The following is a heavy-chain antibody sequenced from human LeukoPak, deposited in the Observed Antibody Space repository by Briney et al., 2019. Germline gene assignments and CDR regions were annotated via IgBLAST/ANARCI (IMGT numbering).Heavy chain of an antibody. Sequence: ASVKVSCKASGGTFSSYAISWVRQAPGQGLEWMGWISAYNGNTNYAQKLQGRVTMTTDTSTSTAYMELRSLRSDDTAVYYCARQRVTRVGFDPWGQGTLVTVSS. CDR1: GGTFSSYA. J-gene: IGHJ5*02. V-gene: IGHV1-18*01. CDR2: ISAYNGNT. D-gene: IGHD2-21*02. CDR3: ARQRVTRVGFDP.